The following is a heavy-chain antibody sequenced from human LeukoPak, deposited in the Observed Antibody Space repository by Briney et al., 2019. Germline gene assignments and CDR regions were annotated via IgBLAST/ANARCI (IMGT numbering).Heavy chain of an antibody. V-gene: IGHV4-34*01. CDR2: INHNGST. J-gene: IGHJ5*02. CDR1: GGSFSGYY. Sequence: SETLSLTCAVYGGSFSGYYWSWIRQPPGKGPEWIGEINHNGSTNYNPSLKRRVTISVDTSKNQFSLKLSSVTAADTAVYYCARGRRYCSSTSCYTMGWFDPWGQGTLVTVSS. CDR3: ARGRRYCSSTSCYTMGWFDP. D-gene: IGHD2-2*02.